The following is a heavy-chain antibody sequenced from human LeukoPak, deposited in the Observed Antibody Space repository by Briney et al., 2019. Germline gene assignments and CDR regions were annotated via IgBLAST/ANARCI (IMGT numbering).Heavy chain of an antibody. V-gene: IGHV1-3*01. CDR3: ARDTVVYGDWYNWFDP. D-gene: IGHD4-17*01. CDR1: GYTFTSYA. CDR2: INAGNGNT. J-gene: IGHJ5*02. Sequence: GASVKVSCKASGYTFTSYAMHWVRQAPGQRLEWMGWINAGNGNTKYSQKFQGRVTITRDTSASTAYMELSSLRSEDTAVYYCARDTVVYGDWYNWFDPWGQGTLVTVSS.